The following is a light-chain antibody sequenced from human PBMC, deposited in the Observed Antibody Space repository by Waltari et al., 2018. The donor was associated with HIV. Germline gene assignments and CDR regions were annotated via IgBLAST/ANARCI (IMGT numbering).Light chain of an antibody. CDR1: SSNIGSKY. CDR3: AAWDDSLSVVYV. Sequence: QSVLTQPPSASGTPGQRVTISCSGSSSNIGSKYVYWYQQLPGTAPKLLIYRNNQRPSGVPDRFSGSKSGTSASLANSGLRSEDEADYYCAAWDDSLSVVYVFGTGTKVTVL. CDR2: RNN. J-gene: IGLJ1*01. V-gene: IGLV1-47*01.